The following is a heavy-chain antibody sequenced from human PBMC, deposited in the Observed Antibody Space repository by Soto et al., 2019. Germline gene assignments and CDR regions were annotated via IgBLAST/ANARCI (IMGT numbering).Heavy chain of an antibody. CDR3: TRGREKAVAGMGGYWFDP. CDR1: GYTFTGYY. Sequence: ASVKVSCKASGYTFTGYYMHWVRQAPGQGLEWMGWINPNSGGTNYAQKFRGRVTMTRNTSITTAYMELSSLTSEDTAVYYCTRGREKAVAGMGGYWFDPWGQGTLVTVSS. V-gene: IGHV1-2*02. CDR2: INPNSGGT. J-gene: IGHJ5*02. D-gene: IGHD6-19*01.